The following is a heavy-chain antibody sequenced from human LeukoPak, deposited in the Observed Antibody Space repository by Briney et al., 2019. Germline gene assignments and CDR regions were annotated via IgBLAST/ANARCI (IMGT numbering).Heavy chain of an antibody. CDR2: IYYSGST. CDR1: GGSISSHY. J-gene: IGHJ4*02. Sequence: PSETLSLTCTVSGGSISSHYWSWIRQPPGKGLEWIGYIYYSGSTNYNPSLKSRVTISVDTSKNQFSLKLSSVTAADTAVYYCASSGYAPPYFDYWGQGTLVTVSS. CDR3: ASSGYAPPYFDY. V-gene: IGHV4-59*11. D-gene: IGHD3-22*01.